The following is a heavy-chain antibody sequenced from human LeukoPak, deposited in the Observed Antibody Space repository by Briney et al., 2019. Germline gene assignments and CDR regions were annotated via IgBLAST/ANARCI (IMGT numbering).Heavy chain of an antibody. D-gene: IGHD1-26*01. CDR1: GYSFTSYW. CDR2: IYPGDSDT. CDR3: ARHARIVGTTNYPEGYFDY. Sequence: GESLKISWKGSGYSFTSYWIGWVRQMPGKGVEWMGIIYPGDSDTRYSPSFQGQVTISADKSISTAYLQWSSLKASDTAMYYCARHARIVGTTNYPEGYFDYWGQGILVTVSS. J-gene: IGHJ4*02. V-gene: IGHV5-51*01.